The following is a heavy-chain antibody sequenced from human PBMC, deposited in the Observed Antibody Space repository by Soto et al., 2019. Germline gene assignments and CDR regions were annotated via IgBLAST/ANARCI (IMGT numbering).Heavy chain of an antibody. CDR3: ARIRPPPGIRFLIGERKYGMDV. CDR1: GFSLSNARMG. Sequence: QVTLKKSSPVLVKPTETLTLTCTVSGFSLSNARMGVSWIRQPPGKALEWLAHIYSNDEKSYSTSLKSRLTISKDTSKSQVVLTMTNMDPVDTATYYCARIRPPPGIRFLIGERKYGMDVWGQGTTVTVSS. CDR2: IYSNDEK. V-gene: IGHV2-26*01. D-gene: IGHD3-3*01. J-gene: IGHJ6*02.